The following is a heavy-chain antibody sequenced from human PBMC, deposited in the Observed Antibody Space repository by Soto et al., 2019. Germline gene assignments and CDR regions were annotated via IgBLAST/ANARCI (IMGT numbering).Heavy chain of an antibody. CDR3: ARAGDSSPFPNVYYYYGMDV. CDR1: CGSISSSNW. D-gene: IGHD6-13*01. CDR2: IYHSGST. J-gene: IGHJ6*02. V-gene: IGHV4-4*02. Sequence: SETLSLTCAVSCGSISSSNWWSWVRQPPGKGLEWIGEIYHSGSTNYNPSLKSRVTISVDKSKNQFSLKLSSVTAADTAVYYCARAGDSSPFPNVYYYYGMDVWGQGTTVTVSS.